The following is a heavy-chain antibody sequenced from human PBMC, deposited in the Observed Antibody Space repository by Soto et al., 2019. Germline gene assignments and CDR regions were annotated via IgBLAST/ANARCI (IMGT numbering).Heavy chain of an antibody. V-gene: IGHV3-72*01. CDR1: GFTFSDHY. J-gene: IGHJ4*02. Sequence: SGGSLRLSCAASGFTFSDHYMDWVRQAPGKGLEWVGRTRNKANSYTTEYAASVKGRFTISRDDSKNSLYLQMNSLKTEDTAVYYCARGGYLPFDYWGQGTLVTVSS. D-gene: IGHD5-12*01. CDR2: TRNKANSYTT. CDR3: ARGGYLPFDY.